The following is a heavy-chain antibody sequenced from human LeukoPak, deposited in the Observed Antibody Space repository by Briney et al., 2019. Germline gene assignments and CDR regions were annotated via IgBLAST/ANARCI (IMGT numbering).Heavy chain of an antibody. V-gene: IGHV4-39*01. CDR2: IYYSGST. J-gene: IGHJ4*02. Sequence: SETLSLTCTVSGDSISSTSYYWGWIRQPPGKGLEWLGTIYYSGSTYYNPSLKSRVTISVDTSNNEFSLNLSSVTAADTAVYYCARHQSGYCTGGSCPGFGYWGQGTLVIVSS. D-gene: IGHD2-15*01. CDR3: ARHQSGYCTGGSCPGFGY. CDR1: GDSISSTSYY.